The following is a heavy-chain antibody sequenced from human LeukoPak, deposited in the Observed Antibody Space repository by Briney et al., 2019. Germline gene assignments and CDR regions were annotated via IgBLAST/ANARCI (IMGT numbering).Heavy chain of an antibody. V-gene: IGHV1-18*01. Sequence: GAPVKVSCKASGYTFTSYGISWVRQAPGQGLEWMGWISAYNGNTNYAQKLQGRVTMTTDTSTSTAYMELRSLRSDDTAVYYCARDITGTHCYYYYYMDVWGKGTTVTVSS. CDR1: GYTFTSYG. CDR2: ISAYNGNT. J-gene: IGHJ6*03. CDR3: ARDITGTHCYYYYYMDV. D-gene: IGHD1-20*01.